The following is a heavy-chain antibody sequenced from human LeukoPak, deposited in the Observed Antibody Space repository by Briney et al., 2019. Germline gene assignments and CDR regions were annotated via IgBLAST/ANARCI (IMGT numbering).Heavy chain of an antibody. CDR1: GFTFSSYW. D-gene: IGHD6-13*01. Sequence: PGGSLRLSCAASGFTFSSYWMSWVRQAPGKGLEWVANIKQDGSEKYYVDSVEGRFTISRDNAKNSLYLQMNSLRAEDTAVYYCARVYGYSSSWYDYYGMDVWGQGTTVTVSS. CDR2: IKQDGSEK. V-gene: IGHV3-7*01. J-gene: IGHJ6*02. CDR3: ARVYGYSSSWYDYYGMDV.